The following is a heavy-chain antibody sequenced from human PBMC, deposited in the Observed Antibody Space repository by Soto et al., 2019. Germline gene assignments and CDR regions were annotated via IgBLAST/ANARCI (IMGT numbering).Heavy chain of an antibody. Sequence: SVKVSCKSSGGTFSRYAISWVRQSPGQGLEWMGGIIPIFGTANYAQKFQGRVTINEDESTSTAYMELSSLRSEDTAVYYCARDSIAARQNYYYGMDVWGKGTTVTVSS. J-gene: IGHJ6*04. CDR2: IIPIFGTA. CDR1: GGTFSRYA. D-gene: IGHD6-6*01. V-gene: IGHV1-69*13. CDR3: ARDSIAARQNYYYGMDV.